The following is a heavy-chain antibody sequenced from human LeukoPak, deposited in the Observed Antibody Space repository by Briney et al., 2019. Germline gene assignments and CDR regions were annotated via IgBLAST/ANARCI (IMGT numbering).Heavy chain of an antibody. D-gene: IGHD2-2*01. CDR1: GYTFTSYG. CDR3: ARDGYCRSTTRYPFAAFDI. V-gene: IGHV1-18*01. CDR2: ISTYNGNT. J-gene: IGHJ3*02. Sequence: ASVKVSCKASGYTFTSYGISWVRQAPGQGLEWMGWISTYNGNTNYAENLQGRVTMTTDTSTSTAYMELRSLRSDDTAVYYCARDGYCRSTTRYPFAAFDIWGQGTMATVSS.